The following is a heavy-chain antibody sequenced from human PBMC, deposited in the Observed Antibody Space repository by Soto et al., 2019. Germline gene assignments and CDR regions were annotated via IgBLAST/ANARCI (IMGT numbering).Heavy chain of an antibody. CDR1: GGTFSSYA. V-gene: IGHV1-69*13. CDR2: IIPIFGTA. CDR3: ARFIVVVTARPYDAFDI. D-gene: IGHD2-21*02. Sequence: SVKVSCKASGGTFSSYAIGWVRQAPGQGLEWMGGIIPIFGTANYAQKFQGRVTITADESTSTAYMELSSLRSEDTTVYYCARFIVVVTARPYDAFDIWGQGTMVTVSS. J-gene: IGHJ3*02.